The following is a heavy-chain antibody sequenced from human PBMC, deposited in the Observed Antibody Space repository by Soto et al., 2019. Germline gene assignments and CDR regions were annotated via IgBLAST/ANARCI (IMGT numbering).Heavy chain of an antibody. CDR1: GGTFSSYA. CDR2: ISAYNGNT. Sequence: ASVKVSCKASGGTFSSYAISWVRQAPGQGLEWMGWISAYNGNTNYAQKLQGRVTMTTDTSTSTAYMELRSLRSDDTAVYYCARVTRIVGATIDYWGQGTLVTVSS. J-gene: IGHJ4*02. CDR3: ARVTRIVGATIDY. V-gene: IGHV1-18*01. D-gene: IGHD1-26*01.